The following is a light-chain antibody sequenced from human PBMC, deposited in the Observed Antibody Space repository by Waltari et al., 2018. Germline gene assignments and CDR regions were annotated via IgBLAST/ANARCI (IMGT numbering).Light chain of an antibody. CDR1: QGIFTA. CDR3: QQFHTYPLT. Sequence: AFQLTQSPSSLSASVGDRVTITCRPSQGIFTALAWYQQRPGKPPKLLIYGASTLESGVPSRFSGSGSGTDFTLTISNLQPEDFATYYCQQFHTYPLTFGGGTTVDI. J-gene: IGKJ4*02. CDR2: GAS. V-gene: IGKV1-13*02.